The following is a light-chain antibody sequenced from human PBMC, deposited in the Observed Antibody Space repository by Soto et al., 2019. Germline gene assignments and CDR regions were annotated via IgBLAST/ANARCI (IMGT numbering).Light chain of an antibody. CDR1: QSVSSSS. CDR2: GAS. Sequence: EIVLTQSPGTLSLSPGERATLSCRASQSVSSSSLAWYQQKPGQTPRLLFYGASSRATGIPDMFSGSGSGTDFTLTISRLEPEDFAVYYCQQYGSSPFTFGPGTKVDIK. J-gene: IGKJ3*01. V-gene: IGKV3-20*01. CDR3: QQYGSSPFT.